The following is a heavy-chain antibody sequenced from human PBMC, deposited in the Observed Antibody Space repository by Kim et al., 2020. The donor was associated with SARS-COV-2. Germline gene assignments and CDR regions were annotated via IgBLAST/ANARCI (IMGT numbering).Heavy chain of an antibody. J-gene: IGHJ4*02. CDR2: INAGNGNT. CDR3: ARVGGSGRGYSYGVDY. Sequence: ASVKVSCKASGYTFTSYAMHWVRQAPGQRLEWMGWINAGNGNTKYSQKFQGRVTITRDTSASTAYMELSSLRSEDTAVYYCARVGGSGRGYSYGVDYWGQGTLVTVSS. D-gene: IGHD5-18*01. V-gene: IGHV1-3*01. CDR1: GYTFTSYA.